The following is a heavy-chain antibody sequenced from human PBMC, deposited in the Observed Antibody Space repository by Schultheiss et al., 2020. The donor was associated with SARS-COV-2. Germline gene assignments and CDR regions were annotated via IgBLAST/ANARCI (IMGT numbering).Heavy chain of an antibody. CDR2: IIPILGIA. V-gene: IGHV1-69*04. D-gene: IGHD3-16*01. CDR1: GGTFSSYT. Sequence: SVKVSCKASGGTFSSYTISWVRQAPGQGLEWMGRIIPILGIANYAQKFQGRVTITADKSTSTAYMELSSLRSEDTAVYYCARDGGGSRRFDPWGQGTLVTVSS. J-gene: IGHJ5*02. CDR3: ARDGGGSRRFDP.